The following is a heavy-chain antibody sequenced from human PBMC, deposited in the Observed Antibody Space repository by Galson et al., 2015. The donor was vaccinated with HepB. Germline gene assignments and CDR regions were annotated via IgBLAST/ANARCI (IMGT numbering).Heavy chain of an antibody. CDR1: GFTVSSNY. D-gene: IGHD3-10*01. J-gene: IGHJ4*02. Sequence: SLRLSCAASGFTVSSNYMSWVRQAPGKGLEWVSVIYSGGSTYYADSVKGRFTISRDNSKNTLYLQMNSLRAEDTAVYYCARTRGGDYVDYWGQGTLVTVSS. CDR3: ARTRGGDYVDY. V-gene: IGHV3-66*02. CDR2: IYSGGST.